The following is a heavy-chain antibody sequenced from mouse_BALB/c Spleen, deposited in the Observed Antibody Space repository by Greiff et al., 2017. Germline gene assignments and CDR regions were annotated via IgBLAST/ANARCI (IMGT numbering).Heavy chain of an antibody. D-gene: IGHD2-4*01. V-gene: IGHV1S56*01. J-gene: IGHJ3*01. Sequence: VQLQQSGPELVKPGASVRISCKASGYTFTSYYIHWVKQRPGQGLEWIGWIYPGNVNTKYNEKFKGKATLTADKSSSTAYMQLSSLTSEDSAVYFCARSDDYEGWFAYWGQGTLVTVSA. CDR1: GYTFTSYY. CDR2: IYPGNVNT. CDR3: ARSDDYEGWFAY.